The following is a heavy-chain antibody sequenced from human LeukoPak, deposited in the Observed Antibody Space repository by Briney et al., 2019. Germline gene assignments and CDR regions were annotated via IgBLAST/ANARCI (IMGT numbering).Heavy chain of an antibody. CDR3: AKDAGWYGLNNWFDP. V-gene: IGHV3-30*18. Sequence: GGSLRLSCAASGFTFSSYGMHWVRQAPGKGLEWVAVISYDGSNKYYADSVKGRFTISRENSKNTLYLQMNSLRAEDTAVYYCAKDAGWYGLNNWFDPWGQGTQVTVSS. CDR1: GFTFSSYG. D-gene: IGHD6-19*01. J-gene: IGHJ5*02. CDR2: ISYDGSNK.